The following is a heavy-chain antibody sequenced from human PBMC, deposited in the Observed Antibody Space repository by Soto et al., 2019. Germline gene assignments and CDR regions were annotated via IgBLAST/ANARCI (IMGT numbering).Heavy chain of an antibody. V-gene: IGHV4-30-2*01. CDR2: IFPSGTT. Sequence: SETLSLTCGVSGGSLSGATYSWNWIRQPPGKGLEWIGYIFPSGTTYYNPSLKSRVTISIDVSKNQFSLSLRSLTATDTAVYYCARSREFDYWSQGTLVTVSS. CDR1: GGSLSGATYS. CDR3: ARSREFDY. J-gene: IGHJ4*02.